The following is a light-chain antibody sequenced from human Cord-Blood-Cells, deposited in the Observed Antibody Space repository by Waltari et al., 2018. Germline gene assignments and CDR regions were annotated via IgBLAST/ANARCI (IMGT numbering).Light chain of an antibody. CDR3: QQNYSTPRT. CDR2: AAS. J-gene: IGKJ1*01. V-gene: IGKV1-39*01. Sequence: DIQITQSPSSMPASVGDRVTITCRASQSISSYLNWYQQKPGKAPKLLIYAASSWQSGVPSRFSGSGSGTDFTLTISSLQPEDFATYYCQQNYSTPRTFGQGTKVEIK. CDR1: QSISSY.